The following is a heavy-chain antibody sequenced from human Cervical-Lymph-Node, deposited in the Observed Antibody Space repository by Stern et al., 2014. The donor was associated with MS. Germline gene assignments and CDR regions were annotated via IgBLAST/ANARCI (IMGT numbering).Heavy chain of an antibody. D-gene: IGHD6-13*01. CDR1: GVSISSYD. Sequence: VQLVESGPGLVKPSETLSLTCTVSGVSISSYDWNWIRQPPGKGLEWIGSIHYSGSTDYNSSLKSRVSISVDTSKNQFSLKLSSVTAADTAMYYCARGGSAPGTRRNWFDPWGQGTLVTVSS. V-gene: IGHV4-59*01. CDR2: IHYSGST. CDR3: ARGGSAPGTRRNWFDP. J-gene: IGHJ5*02.